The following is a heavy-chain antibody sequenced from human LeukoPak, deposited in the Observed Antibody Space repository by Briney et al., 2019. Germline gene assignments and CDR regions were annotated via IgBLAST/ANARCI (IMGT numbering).Heavy chain of an antibody. D-gene: IGHD5-24*01. CDR2: IGSSGGSR. Sequence: GGSLRLSCAASGLTFSSYEMDWVRRAPGKGLEWVSYIGSSGGSRYYADSVKGRFTSSRDNAKNSLYLQMNSLTVEDTAVYYCAREDGDAFDIWGQGTVVSVSS. CDR1: GLTFSSYE. V-gene: IGHV3-48*03. J-gene: IGHJ3*02. CDR3: AREDGDAFDI.